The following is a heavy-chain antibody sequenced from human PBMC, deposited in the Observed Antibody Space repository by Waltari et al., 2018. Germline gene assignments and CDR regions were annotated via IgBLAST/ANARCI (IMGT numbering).Heavy chain of an antibody. V-gene: IGHV4-59*01. CDR3: ASGILGAFDI. CDR1: GGSISSYY. CDR2: IYYSGST. J-gene: IGHJ3*02. Sequence: QVQLQESGPGLVKPSETLSLTCTVSGGSISSYYWSWIRQPPGKGLEWIGYIYYSGSTTYNPSLKSRVTISVDTSKNQFSLKLSSVTAADTAVYYCASGILGAFDIWGQGTMVTVSS. D-gene: IGHD1-1*01.